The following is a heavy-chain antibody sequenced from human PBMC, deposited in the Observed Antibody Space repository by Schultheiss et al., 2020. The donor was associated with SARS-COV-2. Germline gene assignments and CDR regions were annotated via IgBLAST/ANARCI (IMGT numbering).Heavy chain of an antibody. CDR3: ARVPPIGYSSSWPPEDHFDY. J-gene: IGHJ4*02. Sequence: ASVKVSCKASGYTFSSYAMHWVRQAPGQRLEWMGWINAGNGNTRYSQNFQGRVTMSSDTSASTAYMELSSLRSEVTAVYYCARVPPIGYSSSWPPEDHFDYWGQGSLVTVSS. V-gene: IGHV1-3*01. CDR2: INAGNGNT. D-gene: IGHD6-13*01. CDR1: GYTFSSYA.